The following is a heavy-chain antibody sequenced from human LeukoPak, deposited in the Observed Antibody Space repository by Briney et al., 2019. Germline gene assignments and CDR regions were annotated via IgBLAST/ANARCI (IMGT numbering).Heavy chain of an antibody. CDR1: GGTFSSYA. D-gene: IGHD3-3*01. CDR3: ARAPYDCWSGYYRPFDY. V-gene: IGHV1-69*13. J-gene: IGHJ4*02. Sequence: SVKVSCKASGGTFSSYAISWVRQAPGQGLEWIGGIIPIFGTANYAQKFQGRVTITADESTSTAYMELSSLRSEDTAVYYCARAPYDCWSGYYRPFDYWGQGTLVTASS. CDR2: IIPIFGTA.